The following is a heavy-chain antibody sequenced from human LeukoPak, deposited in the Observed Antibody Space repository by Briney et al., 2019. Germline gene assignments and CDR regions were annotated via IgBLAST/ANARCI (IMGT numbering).Heavy chain of an antibody. J-gene: IGHJ5*02. CDR2: INPNSGGT. D-gene: IGHD4-23*01. CDR3: ARDHAAGWELPLNWFDP. Sequence: ASVKVSCKASGYSFTGHYMHWVRQAPGQGLEWMGWINPNSGGTNYAQKLQGRVTMTTDTSTSTAYMELRSLRSDDTAVYYCARDHAAGWELPLNWFDPWGQGTLVTVSS. V-gene: IGHV1-2*02. CDR1: GYSFTGHY.